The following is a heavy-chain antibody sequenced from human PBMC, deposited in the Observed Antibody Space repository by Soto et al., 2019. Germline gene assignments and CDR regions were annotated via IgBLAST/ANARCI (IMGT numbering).Heavy chain of an antibody. CDR2: IIPLFGTA. J-gene: IGHJ3*02. CDR1: GGTFSSYA. CDR3: ARAPIHDYGAPGWADI. D-gene: IGHD4-17*01. Sequence: QVQLVQSGAEVKKPGSSVKVSCKASGGTFSSYAISWVRQAPGQGLEWMGGIIPLFGTANYAQTFQGRVTITADESTSTAYMELSSLRSEDTAVYYCARAPIHDYGAPGWADIWGQGTMVTVSS. V-gene: IGHV1-69*01.